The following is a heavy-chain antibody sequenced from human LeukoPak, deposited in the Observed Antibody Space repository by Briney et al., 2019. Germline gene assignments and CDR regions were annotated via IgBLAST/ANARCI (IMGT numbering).Heavy chain of an antibody. J-gene: IGHJ4*02. CDR1: GFTFSSYW. CDR2: INSDGSST. CDR3: AQANPAARGVNFDF. V-gene: IGHV3-74*01. Sequence: GGSLRLSCAASGFTFSSYWMHWVRQAPGKGLVWVSRINSDGSSTSYADSVKGRFTISRDTSKNTLYLQMSSLRTEDTAIYYCAQANPAARGVNFDFWGQGTLVTVSS. D-gene: IGHD3-10*01.